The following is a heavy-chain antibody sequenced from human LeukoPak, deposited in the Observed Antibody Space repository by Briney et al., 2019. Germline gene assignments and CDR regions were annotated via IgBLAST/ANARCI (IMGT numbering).Heavy chain of an antibody. D-gene: IGHD2-2*01. CDR3: ARGEYQLLSYWYFDL. V-gene: IGHV4-59*01. J-gene: IGHJ2*01. Sequence: SETLSLTCTVSGGSISSYYWSWIRQPPGKGLEWIGYIYYSGSTNYNPSLKSRVTISVDTSKNQFSLKLSSVTAADTAVYYCARGEYQLLSYWYFDLWGRGTLVTVSS. CDR1: GGSISSYY. CDR2: IYYSGST.